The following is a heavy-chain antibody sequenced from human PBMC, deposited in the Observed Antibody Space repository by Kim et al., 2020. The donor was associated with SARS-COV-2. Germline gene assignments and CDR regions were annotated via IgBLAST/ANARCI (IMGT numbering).Heavy chain of an antibody. V-gene: IGHV3-23*01. J-gene: IGHJ5*02. CDR1: GFTFSSYA. Sequence: GGSLRLSCAASGFTFSSYAMSWVRQAPGKGLEWVSAISGSGGSAYYADSVKGRFTISRDNSKNTLYLQMNSLRAEDTAVYYCAKNPGYCSGGSCRNVNWFDPWGQGTLVTVSS. CDR2: ISGSGGSA. D-gene: IGHD2-15*01. CDR3: AKNPGYCSGGSCRNVNWFDP.